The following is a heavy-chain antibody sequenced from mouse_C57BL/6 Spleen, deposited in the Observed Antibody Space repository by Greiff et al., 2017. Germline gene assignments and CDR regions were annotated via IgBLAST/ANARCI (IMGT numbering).Heavy chain of an antibody. J-gene: IGHJ2*01. Sequence: VKLQQSGAELVKPGASVKLSCKASGSPFTEYTIHWVKQRSGQGLEWIGWFYPGSGSIKYNEKFKDKATLTADKSSSTVYMELSRLTSEDSAVYFWARHEIPITTVGGFDYWGQGTTLTVSS. V-gene: IGHV1-62-2*01. CDR2: FYPGSGSI. CDR3: ARHEIPITTVGGFDY. CDR1: GSPFTEYT. D-gene: IGHD1-1*01.